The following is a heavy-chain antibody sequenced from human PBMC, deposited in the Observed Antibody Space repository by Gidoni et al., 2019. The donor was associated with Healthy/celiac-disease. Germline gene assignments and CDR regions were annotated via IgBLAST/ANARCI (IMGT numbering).Heavy chain of an antibody. J-gene: IGHJ4*02. CDR3: AKAVVSSWKATNQPFDY. V-gene: IGHV3-23*01. CDR2: IRGSGGST. D-gene: IGHD6-13*01. Sequence: EVQLLESGGGLVQPGGSLRLSCAASGFTFSSYAMSWVRQAPGKGLGWVSAIRGSGGSTYYADSVKGRFTISRDNSKNTLYLQMNSLRAEDTAVYYCAKAVVSSWKATNQPFDYWGQGTLVTVSS. CDR1: GFTFSSYA.